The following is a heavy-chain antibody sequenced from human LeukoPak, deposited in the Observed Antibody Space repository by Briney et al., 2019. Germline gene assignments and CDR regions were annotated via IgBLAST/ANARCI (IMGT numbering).Heavy chain of an antibody. V-gene: IGHV4-39*02. CDR3: ARDVEYYDSSGYRTHAFDI. D-gene: IGHD3-22*01. CDR1: GASISSSNYY. Sequence: SETLSLTCTVSGASISSSNYYWGWTRQPPGKGLEWFGSISYSGGTSYNPSLRSRLTISVDTSKNQFSLKLNSVTAADTAVYYCARDVEYYDSSGYRTHAFDIWGQGTVVTVSS. CDR2: ISYSGGT. J-gene: IGHJ3*02.